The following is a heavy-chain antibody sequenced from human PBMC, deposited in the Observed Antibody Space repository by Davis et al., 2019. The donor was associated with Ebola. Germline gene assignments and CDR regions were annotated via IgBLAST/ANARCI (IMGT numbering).Heavy chain of an antibody. CDR1: GGSISSYY. CDR2: MHSTGRT. Sequence: MPSETLSLTCTVSGGSISSYYWSWIRQPPGKGLEWIGRMHSTGRTNSNPSLQSRVTMSLDTSKNQFSLKLSSVTAADTAVYYCARAARLFPMAADYFDYWGQGTLVTVSS. J-gene: IGHJ4*02. D-gene: IGHD2-21*01. CDR3: ARAARLFPMAADYFDY. V-gene: IGHV4-4*07.